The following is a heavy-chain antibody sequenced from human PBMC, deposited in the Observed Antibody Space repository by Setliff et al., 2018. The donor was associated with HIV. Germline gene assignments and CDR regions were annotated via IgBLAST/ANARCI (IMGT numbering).Heavy chain of an antibody. J-gene: IGHJ6*02. D-gene: IGHD3-22*01. Sequence: VASVKVSCKASGYTFTGYYMHWVRQAPGQGLEWMGWINPNSGGTNYAQKFQGRVTMTRDTSIGTAYMELSRLRSDDTAVYYCARDSYYDSSGYRGGGPGGYYYYGMDVWGQGTTVTVSS. CDR1: GYTFTGYY. CDR3: ARDSYYDSSGYRGGGPGGYYYYGMDV. CDR2: INPNSGGT. V-gene: IGHV1-2*02.